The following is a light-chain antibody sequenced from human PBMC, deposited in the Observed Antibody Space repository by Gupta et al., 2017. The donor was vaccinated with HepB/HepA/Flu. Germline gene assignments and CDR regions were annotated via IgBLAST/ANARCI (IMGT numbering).Light chain of an antibody. Sequence: SYELTQPLSVSVALEETATITCEGDNIQRKNVHWAQQKPGQAPGLIIYNSSRRPSGMPERFSGSNSGNTATLTISRAQAGDEADYYCHVWDTSTVRTTVVFGAGTRLTVL. V-gene: IGLV3-9*01. CDR3: HVWDTSTVRTTVV. CDR2: NSS. J-gene: IGLJ2*01. CDR1: NIQRKN.